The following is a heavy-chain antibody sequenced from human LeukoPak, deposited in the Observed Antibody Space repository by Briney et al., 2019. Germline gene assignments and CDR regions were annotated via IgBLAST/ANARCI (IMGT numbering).Heavy chain of an antibody. CDR3: AKDTQYYYDSSGYFDY. CDR2: ISYDGSNK. Sequence: GGSLRLSCAASGFTFSSYAMHWVRQAPGKGLEWVAVISYDGSNKYYADSVKGRFTISRDNAKNSLYLQMNSLRAEDTALYYCAKDTQYYYDSSGYFDYWGQGTLVTVSS. D-gene: IGHD3-22*01. J-gene: IGHJ4*02. CDR1: GFTFSSYA. V-gene: IGHV3-30-3*01.